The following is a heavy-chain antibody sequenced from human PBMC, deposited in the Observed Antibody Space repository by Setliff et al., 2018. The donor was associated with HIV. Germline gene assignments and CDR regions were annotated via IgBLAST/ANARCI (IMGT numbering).Heavy chain of an antibody. J-gene: IGHJ4*02. V-gene: IGHV4-34*01. D-gene: IGHD1-26*01. Sequence: TSETLSLTCAVYGGSFSGYYWTWIRQPPGKGLEWIGEINDTGSTSYNPSLKSRVTISRDTSKNQFSLKMTSVTAADTAVYYCARGAGYSRHFDFWGRGTLVTVSS. CDR3: ARGAGYSRHFDF. CDR1: GGSFSGYY. CDR2: INDTGST.